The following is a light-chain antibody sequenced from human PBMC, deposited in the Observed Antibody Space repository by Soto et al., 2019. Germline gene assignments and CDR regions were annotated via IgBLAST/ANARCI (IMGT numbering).Light chain of an antibody. J-gene: IGKJ1*01. CDR1: QTISIW. CDR2: KAS. CDR3: LQYNSYPWT. V-gene: IGKV1-5*03. Sequence: DIQMTQSPSTLSASVGESVTITCRASQTISIWLAWYQQKPGKAPKLLIYKASDLGSGVPSTFSGSASGTEFTLTISSLQPDDFATYYCLQYNSYPWTFGQGTKVEI.